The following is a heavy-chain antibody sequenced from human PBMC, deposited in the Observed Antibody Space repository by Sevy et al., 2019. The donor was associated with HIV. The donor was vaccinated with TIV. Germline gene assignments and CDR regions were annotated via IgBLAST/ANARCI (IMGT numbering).Heavy chain of an antibody. Sequence: GGSLRLSCAASGFTVSSNYMSWVRQAPGKGLEWVSVIYSGRSTYYADSVKGRFTISRDNSKNTLYLQMNSLRAEDTAVYYCARDKLELGRDYYYGMDVWGQGTTVTVSS. CDR1: GFTVSSNY. V-gene: IGHV3-53*01. CDR3: ARDKLELGRDYYYGMDV. J-gene: IGHJ6*02. CDR2: IYSGRST. D-gene: IGHD1-7*01.